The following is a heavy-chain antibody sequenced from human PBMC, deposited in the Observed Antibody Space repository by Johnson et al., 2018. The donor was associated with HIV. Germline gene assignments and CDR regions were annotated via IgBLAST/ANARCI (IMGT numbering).Heavy chain of an antibody. CDR3: VRDFRSVGTTDASDI. CDR2: IYSGGST. CDR1: GFTVSSNY. V-gene: IGHV3-66*01. J-gene: IGHJ3*02. D-gene: IGHD1/OR15-1a*01. Sequence: VQLVESGGGLVQPGGSLRLSCAASGFTVSSNYMSWVRQAPGKGLEWVSVIYSGGSTYYADSVKGRFTISRDNSKNSLYLQISSLRAEDTAVYFCVRDFRSVGTTDASDIWGQGTMITVYS.